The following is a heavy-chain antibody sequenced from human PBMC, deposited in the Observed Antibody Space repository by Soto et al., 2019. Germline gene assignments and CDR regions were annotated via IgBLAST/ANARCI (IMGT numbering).Heavy chain of an antibody. V-gene: IGHV3-49*04. CDR1: GFTFGDYA. CDR2: IRSKAYGGTT. Sequence: LRDPRTASGFTFGDYAMSWVRQAPGKGLEWVGFIRSKAYGGTTEYAASVKGRFTISRDDSKSIAYLQMNSLKTEDTAVYYCTRGIVVVPAAIYYGMDVGGQGTTVTVS. D-gene: IGHD2-2*01. J-gene: IGHJ6*02. CDR3: TRGIVVVPAAIYYGMDV.